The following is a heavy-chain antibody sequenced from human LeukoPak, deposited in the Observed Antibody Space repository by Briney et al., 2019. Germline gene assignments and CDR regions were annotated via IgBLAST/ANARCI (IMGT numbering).Heavy chain of an antibody. CDR1: GFTFSSYS. CDR3: ARDWGGDRGSDAFDI. V-gene: IGHV3-21*01. J-gene: IGHJ3*02. CDR2: ISSSSSYI. Sequence: PGGSLRLSCAASGFTFSSYSMNWVRQAPGKGLEWVSSISSSSSYIYYADSVKGRFTISRDNAKNSLYLQMNSLRAEDTAVYYCARDWGGDRGSDAFDIWGQGTMVTVSS. D-gene: IGHD2-21*02.